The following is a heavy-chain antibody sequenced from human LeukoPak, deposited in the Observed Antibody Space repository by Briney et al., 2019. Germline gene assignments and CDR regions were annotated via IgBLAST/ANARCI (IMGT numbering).Heavy chain of an antibody. CDR3: ARDAKLGSWFDP. CDR2: IYYSGST. V-gene: IGHV4-59*01. J-gene: IGHJ5*02. Sequence: SETLSLTCTVSGGSIITYYWSWIRQPPGKALEWIGYIYYSGSTNYNPSLKNRVTISVDTSKNQFSLKLSSVTAADTAVYYCARDAKLGSWFDPWGQGTLVTVSS. CDR1: GGSIITYY. D-gene: IGHD3-10*01.